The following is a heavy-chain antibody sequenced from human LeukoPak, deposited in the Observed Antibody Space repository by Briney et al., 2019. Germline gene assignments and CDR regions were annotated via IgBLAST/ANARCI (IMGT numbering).Heavy chain of an antibody. Sequence: SETLSLTCAVYGGSFSGYYWSWIRQPPGKGLEWIGYIYYSGSTYYNPSLKSRVTISVDTSKNQFSLKLSSVTAADTAVYYCARGTTVTNLDYWGQGTLVTVSS. CDR3: ARGTTVTNLDY. V-gene: IGHV4-30-4*01. CDR1: GGSFSGYY. J-gene: IGHJ4*02. CDR2: IYYSGST. D-gene: IGHD4-17*01.